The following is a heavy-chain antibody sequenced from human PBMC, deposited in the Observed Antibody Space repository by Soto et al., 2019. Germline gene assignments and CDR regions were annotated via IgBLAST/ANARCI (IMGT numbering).Heavy chain of an antibody. Sequence: EVQLLESGGGLVQPGGSLRLSCAASGFTFSSYAMSWVRQAPGKGLEWVSAISGSGVSTYYADSVKGRFTIARDNSKNTLYRQMTSLRAEDTAVYYCAKAHHYSSSWSEFEYWGQGTLVTVSS. V-gene: IGHV3-23*01. CDR3: AKAHHYSSSWSEFEY. CDR2: ISGSGVST. J-gene: IGHJ4*02. D-gene: IGHD6-13*01. CDR1: GFTFSSYA.